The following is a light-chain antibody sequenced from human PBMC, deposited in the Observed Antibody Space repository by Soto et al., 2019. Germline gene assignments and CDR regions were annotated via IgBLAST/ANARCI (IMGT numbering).Light chain of an antibody. V-gene: IGKV3-20*01. CDR3: QHYGTXXXT. J-gene: IGKJ2*01. CDR1: QIISSTY. Sequence: DIVLTQSPGTLSLSPGERATLSCRASQIISSTYLAWYQQKPGQAPRLLIYGASSRATGIPDRFSGSGSGTDFTLTISXLXXXDFAVYYCQHYGTXXXTFGQGTKLXIK. CDR2: GAS.